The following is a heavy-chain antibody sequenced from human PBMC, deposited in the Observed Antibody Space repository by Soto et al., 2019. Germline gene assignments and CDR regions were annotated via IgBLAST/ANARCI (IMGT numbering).Heavy chain of an antibody. V-gene: IGHV4-59*08. CDR1: GSSISSHY. CDR2: IYYGGST. D-gene: IGHD3-9*01. CDR3: ARHLSPYDTLTGSFDP. J-gene: IGHJ5*02. Sequence: PSETLSLTCTVSGSSISSHYRSWIRQPPEKGLEWIGYIYYGGSTHYDPSLESRLTISVDTSKSQFSLRLTSVTAADTAVYYCARHLSPYDTLTGSFDPWGQGTLVTVSS.